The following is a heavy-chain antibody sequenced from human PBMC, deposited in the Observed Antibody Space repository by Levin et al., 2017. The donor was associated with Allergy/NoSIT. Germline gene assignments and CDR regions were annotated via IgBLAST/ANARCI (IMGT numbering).Heavy chain of an antibody. CDR1: GFSFYSYA. D-gene: IGHD5-24*01. Sequence: GGSLRLSCAASGFSFYSYAMSWVRQAPGRGLEWVSGISGSGSSTWHADYVKGRFTISRDNSRNTLYLQMNSLRAEDTAVYYCATSSRDDYNFGYWGQGTLVTVSS. V-gene: IGHV3-23*01. J-gene: IGHJ4*02. CDR2: ISGSGSST. CDR3: ATSSRDDYNFGY.